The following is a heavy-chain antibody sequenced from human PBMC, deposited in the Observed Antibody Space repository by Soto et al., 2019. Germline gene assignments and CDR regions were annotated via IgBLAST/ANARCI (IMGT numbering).Heavy chain of an antibody. CDR1: GYSFTDYW. Sequence: PGESLKISCKGSGYSFTDYWIAWVRQTPGKGLEWMGIIYPGDSDIRYSPSFQGRVTISAEKSITTAYVQWSSLKASDTAMYYCARHLRPYGMDVWGLGTTVTVSS. CDR3: ARHLRPYGMDV. J-gene: IGHJ6*02. V-gene: IGHV5-51*01. CDR2: IYPGDSDI.